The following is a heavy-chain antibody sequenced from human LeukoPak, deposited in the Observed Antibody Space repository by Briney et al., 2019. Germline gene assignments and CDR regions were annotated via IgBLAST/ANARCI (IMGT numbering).Heavy chain of an antibody. D-gene: IGHD3-22*01. V-gene: IGHV3-33*01. CDR1: GFTFSSYG. J-gene: IGHJ4*02. CDR3: ARDYYDSSALGY. Sequence: PGGSLRLSCAASGFTFSSYGMHWVRQAPGKGPEWVAVIWYDGSNKYYADSVKGRFTISRDNSKNTLYLQMNSLRAEDTAVYYCARDYYDSSALGYWGQGTLVTVSS. CDR2: IWYDGSNK.